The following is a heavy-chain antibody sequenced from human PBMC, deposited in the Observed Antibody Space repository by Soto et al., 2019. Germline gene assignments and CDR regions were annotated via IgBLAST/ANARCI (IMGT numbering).Heavy chain of an antibody. V-gene: IGHV2-70*04. D-gene: IGHD2-21*02. CDR3: ARTLDFGDHQSFDY. Sequence: SGPTLVNPTQNLILTCTFSGSSLTSSGMRVSWLRQPPGKAPEWLARIDWDDDKFYNTSLKTRLTISKDTSKSQVVLTMTNLDPTDTATYYCARTLDFGDHQSFDYWGQGTPVTVSS. J-gene: IGHJ4*02. CDR2: IDWDDDK. CDR1: GSSLTSSGMR.